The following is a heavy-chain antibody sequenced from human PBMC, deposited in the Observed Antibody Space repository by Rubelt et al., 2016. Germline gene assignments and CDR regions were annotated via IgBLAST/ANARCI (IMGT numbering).Heavy chain of an antibody. CDR3: GSPVAGPFDY. CDR1: GFTFSSYG. J-gene: IGHJ4*02. V-gene: IGHV3-33*01. D-gene: IGHD6-19*01. Sequence: GQLVESGGGVVQPGRSLRLSCAASGFTFSSYGMHWVRQAPGKGLEWVAVIWYDGSNKYYADSVKGRFTISRDNSKNTLYLQMNSLRAEDTAVYYCGSPVAGPFDYWGQGTLVTVSS. CDR2: IWYDGSNK.